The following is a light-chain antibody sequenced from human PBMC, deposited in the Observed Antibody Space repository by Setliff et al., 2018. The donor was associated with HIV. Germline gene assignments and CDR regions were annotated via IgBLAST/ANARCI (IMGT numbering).Light chain of an antibody. CDR2: DVS. V-gene: IGLV2-14*03. J-gene: IGLJ1*01. CDR1: TSDVGGYNY. Sequence: QSVLTQPASVSGSPGQSITISCTGATSDVGGYNYVSWYQQHPGKAPKLMISDVSNRPSGVSNRFSGSKSSNTASLTISGLQAEDEADYYCSSYTSRTPLYVFGTGTKVTV. CDR3: SSYTSRTPLYV.